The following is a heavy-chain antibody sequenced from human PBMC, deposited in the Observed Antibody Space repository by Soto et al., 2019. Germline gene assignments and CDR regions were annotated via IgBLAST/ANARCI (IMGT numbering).Heavy chain of an antibody. V-gene: IGHV4-39*01. CDR2: IYYSGST. Sequence: ETLSLTCTVSGGSISSSSYYWGWIRQPPGKGLEWIGSIYYSGSTYYNPSLKSRVTISVDTSKNQFSLKLSSVTAADTAVYYCARHRGYYDILTGYYTELNFDYWGQGTLVTVSS. CDR1: GGSISSSSYY. CDR3: ARHRGYYDILTGYYTELNFDY. J-gene: IGHJ4*02. D-gene: IGHD3-9*01.